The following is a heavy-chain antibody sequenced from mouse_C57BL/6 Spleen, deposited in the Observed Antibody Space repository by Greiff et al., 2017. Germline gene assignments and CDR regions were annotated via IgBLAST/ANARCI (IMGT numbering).Heavy chain of an antibody. V-gene: IGHV2-5*01. CDR3: AKNLYYSNYDWYFDV. CDR1: GFSLTSYG. CDR2: IWRGGST. D-gene: IGHD2-5*01. Sequence: QVQLQQSGPGLVQPSQILSITCTVSGFSLTSYGVHWVRQSPGKGLEWLGVIWRGGSTDYNAAFMSRLSITKDNSKSQVFFKMNSLQADDTAIYYCAKNLYYSNYDWYFDVWGTGTTVTVSS. J-gene: IGHJ1*03.